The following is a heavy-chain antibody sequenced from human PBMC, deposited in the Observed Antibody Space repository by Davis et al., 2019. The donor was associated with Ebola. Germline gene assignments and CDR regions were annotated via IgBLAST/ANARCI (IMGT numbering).Heavy chain of an antibody. D-gene: IGHD3-3*01. CDR1: GGSFSDYY. Sequence: MPSETLSLTCAVYGGSFSDYYWNWIRRPPGKGLEWIGEINHSGIAIYKSSLKSRVTISVDTSKNQLSLNLTSVTAADTAVYYCARGSRSITIFGVADNWFDPWGQGTLVTVSS. CDR3: ARGSRSITIFGVADNWFDP. J-gene: IGHJ5*02. V-gene: IGHV4-34*01. CDR2: INHSGIA.